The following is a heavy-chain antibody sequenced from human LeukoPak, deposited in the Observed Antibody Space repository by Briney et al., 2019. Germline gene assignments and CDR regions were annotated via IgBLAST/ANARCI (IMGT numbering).Heavy chain of an antibody. CDR3: AKSGYNRFDY. D-gene: IGHD5-24*01. Sequence: AMSWVRQAPGKGLEWVSSISGGGDTTNYADSVKGRFTISRDNSKNTLYLQMNSLRGEDTARYYCAKSGYNRFDYWGQGTLVTVSS. J-gene: IGHJ4*02. CDR2: ISGGGDTT. CDR1: A. V-gene: IGHV3-23*01.